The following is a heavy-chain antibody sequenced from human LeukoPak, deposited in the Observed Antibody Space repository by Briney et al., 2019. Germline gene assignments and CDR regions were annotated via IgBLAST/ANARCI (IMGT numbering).Heavy chain of an antibody. D-gene: IGHD3-16*01. J-gene: IGHJ6*02. CDR2: IDHDGIT. V-gene: IGHV4-34*01. CDR1: GGPLSGYY. Sequence: PSETLSLTCSVSGGPLSGYYWSWIRQPPGKGLEWIGEIDHDGITNYNPSFKSRLTISVDVSKTQFSLRLGSVTAADTAVYFCAGVFWVKYFDYLQTSTDAMDVWGQGTTVTVFS. CDR3: AGVFWVKYFDYLQTSTDAMDV.